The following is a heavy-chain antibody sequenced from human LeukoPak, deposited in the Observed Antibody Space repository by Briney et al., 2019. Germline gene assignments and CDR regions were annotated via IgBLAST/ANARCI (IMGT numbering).Heavy chain of an antibody. CDR2: ISWDGGST. J-gene: IGHJ6*03. Sequence: QPGGSLRLSCAASGFTFDDYTMHWVRQAPGKGLEWVSLISWDGGSTYYADSVKGRFTISRDNSKNSLYLQMNSLRTEDTALYYCAKDGHKYSSNYMDVWGKGTMVTVSS. CDR1: GFTFDDYT. D-gene: IGHD6-19*01. V-gene: IGHV3-43*01. CDR3: AKDGHKYSSNYMDV.